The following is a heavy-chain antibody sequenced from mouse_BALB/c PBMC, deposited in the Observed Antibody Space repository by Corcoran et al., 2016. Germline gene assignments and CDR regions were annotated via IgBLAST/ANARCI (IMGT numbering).Heavy chain of an antibody. CDR2: IDPYNGGT. CDR3: ARYYGRYFDV. CDR1: GYAFTSYN. D-gene: IGHD1-1*01. J-gene: IGHJ1*01. V-gene: IGHV1S135*01. Sequence: EIQLQQSGPELVKPGASVKVSCKASGYAFTSYNMYWVKQSHGKSLEWIGYIDPYNGGTSYNQKFKGKATLTSDKSSSTAYMELSSLTSEDSAVYYCARYYGRYFDVWGAGTTVTVSS.